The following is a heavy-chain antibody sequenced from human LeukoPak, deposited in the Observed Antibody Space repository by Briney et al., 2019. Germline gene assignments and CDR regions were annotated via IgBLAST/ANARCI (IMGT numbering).Heavy chain of an antibody. CDR3: ARDWRLGSIADN. CDR1: GYTFTSNY. CDR2: IYPRDGST. J-gene: IGHJ4*02. Sequence: ASVKVSCKASGYTFTSNYIHWVRQAPGQGLEWMGMIYPRDGSTSYAQKFQGRVTITADESTSTAYMELSSLRSEDTAVYYCARDWRLGSIADNWGQGTLVTVSS. V-gene: IGHV1-46*01. D-gene: IGHD6-6*01.